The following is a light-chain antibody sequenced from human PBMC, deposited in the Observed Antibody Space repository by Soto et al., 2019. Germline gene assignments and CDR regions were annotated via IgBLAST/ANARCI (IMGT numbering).Light chain of an antibody. CDR2: KVS. CDR1: RSLVHSDGNTY. Sequence: DVVLTQSPLSLPVTLGQSASISCTSSRSLVHSDGNTYLDWFQQRPGQSPRRLIYKVSSRDSRVPDRFSGSGSGTYFTLKITRVAVEDVGVSFCMAGTYWPPINFGPGTKVEI. CDR3: MAGTYWPPIN. J-gene: IGKJ3*01. V-gene: IGKV2-30*02.